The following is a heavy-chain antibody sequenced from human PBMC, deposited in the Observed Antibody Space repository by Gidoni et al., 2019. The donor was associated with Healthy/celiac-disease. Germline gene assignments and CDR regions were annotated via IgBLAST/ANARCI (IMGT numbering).Heavy chain of an antibody. CDR3: ARETPADIVVVPAAGDY. D-gene: IGHD2-2*01. CDR2: REQDGSEK. V-gene: IGHV3-7*01. Sequence: EVQLVESGGGLVQPGWSLRLSCAASGFTFSSSWMSWVRQAPGKGLEWVANREQDGSEKYYVDSGKGRFTSSRDNAKNALYLQMNSRRAEDTAVYYCARETPADIVVVPAAGDYWGQGTLVTVSS. J-gene: IGHJ4*02. CDR1: GFTFSSSW.